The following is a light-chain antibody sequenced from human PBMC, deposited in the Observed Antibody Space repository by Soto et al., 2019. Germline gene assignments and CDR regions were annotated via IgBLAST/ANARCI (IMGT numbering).Light chain of an antibody. V-gene: IGKV2-28*01. CDR1: QSLLRSNGYVY. J-gene: IGKJ2*01. CDR3: MQALQTPRT. Sequence: VLTQSPLSLPVTPGEPASISCRSSQSLLRSNGYVYLVWYLQKPGQSPQLLIYLGSNRASGVPDSLSGNESGPDLTLKISEVEAEDFGVYYSMQALQTPRTFGQGTKLEI. CDR2: LGS.